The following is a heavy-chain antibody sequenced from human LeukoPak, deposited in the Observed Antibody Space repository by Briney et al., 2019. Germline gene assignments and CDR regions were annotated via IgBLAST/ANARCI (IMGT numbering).Heavy chain of an antibody. CDR2: IYHSGST. D-gene: IGHD2-15*01. V-gene: IGHV4-4*02. Sequence: TTSGTLSLTCAVSGGSISSSSWWSWVRQPPGKGPEWIGYIYHSGSTYYNPSLKSRVTISVDRSKNQFSLKLSSVTAADTAVYYCARGGGWSYAFDIWGQGTMVTVSS. J-gene: IGHJ3*02. CDR3: ARGGGWSYAFDI. CDR1: GGSISSSSW.